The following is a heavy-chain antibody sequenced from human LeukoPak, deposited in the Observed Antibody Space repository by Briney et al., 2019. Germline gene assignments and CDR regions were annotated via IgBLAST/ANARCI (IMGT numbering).Heavy chain of an antibody. CDR3: ARDGASFDY. CDR1: GFPFSNFI. CDR2: ISSSDSTI. J-gene: IGHJ4*02. Sequence: PGGSLRLSCAASGFPFSNFIMNWVRQAPGKGLECVSYISSSDSTIYHADSVKGRFTISRDNAKNSLYLQMNNLRAEDTAIYYCARDGASFDYWGQGTLVTVSS. V-gene: IGHV3-48*04.